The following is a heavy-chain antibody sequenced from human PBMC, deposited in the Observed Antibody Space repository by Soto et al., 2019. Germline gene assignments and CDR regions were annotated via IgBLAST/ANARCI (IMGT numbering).Heavy chain of an antibody. CDR3: VKGDLDTAVVNSPDAFDF. Sequence: GGSLRLSCEASGFTFRNYDMHWVRQGTGKGLEWVSGISAAGDPDYADSVEGRFTISRDNSKNTLFLNMDSLRPEDTAVYHCVKGDLDTAVVNSPDAFDFWGPGTMVTVSS. V-gene: IGHV3-13*05. CDR1: GFTFRNYD. CDR2: ISAAGDP. D-gene: IGHD5-18*01. J-gene: IGHJ3*01.